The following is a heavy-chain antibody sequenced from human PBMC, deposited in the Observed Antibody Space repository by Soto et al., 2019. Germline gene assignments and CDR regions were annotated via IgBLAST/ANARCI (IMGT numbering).Heavy chain of an antibody. CDR1: GFTFSSYS. CDR2: ISSSSSYI. V-gene: IGHV3-21*01. J-gene: IGHJ4*02. CDR3: ARDMRRRSSSDFFDY. D-gene: IGHD6-6*01. Sequence: EVQLVESGGGLVKPGGSLRLSCAASGFTFSSYSMNWVRQAPGKGLEWVSSISSSSSYIYYADSVKGRFTISRDNAKNSLYLQMNSLRAEDTAVYYCARDMRRRSSSDFFDYWGQGTLVTVSS.